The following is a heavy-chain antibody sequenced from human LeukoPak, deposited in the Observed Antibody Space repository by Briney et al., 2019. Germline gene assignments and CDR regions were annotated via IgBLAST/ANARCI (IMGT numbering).Heavy chain of an antibody. D-gene: IGHD5-12*01. CDR3: ARDREVATEPTPPGT. CDR1: GYSISSGYY. V-gene: IGHV4-38-2*02. Sequence: TTSETLSLTCTVSGYSISSGYYWGWIRQPPGKGLEWIGSIYHSGSTYYNPSLKSRVTISVDTSKNQFSLKLSSVTAADTAVYYCARDREVATEPTPPGTWGQGTLVTVSS. CDR2: IYHSGST. J-gene: IGHJ5*02.